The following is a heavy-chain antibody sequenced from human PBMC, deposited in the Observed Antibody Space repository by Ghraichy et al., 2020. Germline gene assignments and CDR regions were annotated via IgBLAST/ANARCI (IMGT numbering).Heavy chain of an antibody. Sequence: SETLSLTCTVSGGSISSYYWSWIRQPPGKGLEWIGYIYTSGSTNYNPSLKSRVTISVDTSKNQFSLKLSSVTAADTAVYYCARQDSSGWYPYYYYGMDVWGQGTTVTVSS. J-gene: IGHJ6*02. D-gene: IGHD6-19*01. V-gene: IGHV4-4*09. CDR1: GGSISSYY. CDR3: ARQDSSGWYPYYYYGMDV. CDR2: IYTSGST.